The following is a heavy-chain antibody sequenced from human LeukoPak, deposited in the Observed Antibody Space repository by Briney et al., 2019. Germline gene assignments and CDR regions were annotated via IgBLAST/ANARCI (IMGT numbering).Heavy chain of an antibody. V-gene: IGHV3-53*01. Sequence: GGSLRLSCVVSGFSVSDHYMSWVRQAPGKGLQWLSVIFADDLTYYEDSIKGRFTISRDRSQNTLYLQMKSLRAEDTAVYYCARGAMSTFARFDSWGQGTLVSVSS. CDR1: GFSVSDHY. CDR2: IFADDLT. J-gene: IGHJ4*02. CDR3: ARGAMSTFARFDS. D-gene: IGHD2/OR15-2a*01.